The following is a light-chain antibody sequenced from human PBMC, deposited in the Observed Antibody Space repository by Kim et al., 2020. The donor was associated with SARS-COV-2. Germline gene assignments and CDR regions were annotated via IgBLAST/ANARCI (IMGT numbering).Light chain of an antibody. Sequence: GQKVTISCSGSSANIGKNYVSWYQQLPNTAPKLLIYDNNERPSGIPDRFSGSKSGTSATLGITGLQTGDEADYYCGTWDSSLSAVVFGGRTQLTVL. V-gene: IGLV1-51*01. CDR1: SANIGKNY. CDR3: GTWDSSLSAVV. J-gene: IGLJ2*01. CDR2: DNN.